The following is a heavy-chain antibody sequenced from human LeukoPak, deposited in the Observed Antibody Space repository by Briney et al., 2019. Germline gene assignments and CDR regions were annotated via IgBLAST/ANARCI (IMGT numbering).Heavy chain of an antibody. V-gene: IGHV4-59*11. CDR2: VFYTGRT. D-gene: IGHD5-18*01. CDR3: ARDPGGAGGYSYGYGYYYYMDV. Sequence: PAETLSLTCTVSGGSISRHYGSWIRQPPGKGLEWVGYVFYTGRTKYNPSLKSRVTISLDTPKNQFSLKLSSVTAADTAVYYCARDPGGAGGYSYGYGYYYYMDVWGRGTTVTVSS. J-gene: IGHJ6*03. CDR1: GGSISRHY.